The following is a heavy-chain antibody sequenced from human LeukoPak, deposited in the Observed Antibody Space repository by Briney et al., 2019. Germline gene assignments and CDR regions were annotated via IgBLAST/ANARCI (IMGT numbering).Heavy chain of an antibody. J-gene: IGHJ4*01. Sequence: PGGTLRLSCEASGFSVGDNYTTWVRQAPGKGPEWVSVIYRFGSTIYADSVQGRFTISRDTSNNTLFLQMNSLRAEDTAVYYCVRDYFTTISGYHEYYLDLWGHGTLVTVSS. CDR1: GFSVGDNY. CDR3: VRDYFTTISGYHEYYLDL. V-gene: IGHV3-53*01. CDR2: IYRFGST. D-gene: IGHD3-22*01.